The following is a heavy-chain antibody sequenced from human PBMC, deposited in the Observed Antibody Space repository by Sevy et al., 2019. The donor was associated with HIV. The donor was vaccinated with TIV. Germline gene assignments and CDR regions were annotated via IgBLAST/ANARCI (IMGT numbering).Heavy chain of an antibody. V-gene: IGHV3-49*03. Sequence: GGPLRLSCTASGFTFGDYAMSWFRQAPGKGLEWVGFIRSKAYGGTTEYAASVKGRLTISRDDSKSMAYLQMNSLKTEDTAVYYCTRDTGTQFDYWGQGTLVTVSS. CDR1: GFTFGDYA. J-gene: IGHJ4*02. CDR2: IRSKAYGGTT. CDR3: TRDTGTQFDY.